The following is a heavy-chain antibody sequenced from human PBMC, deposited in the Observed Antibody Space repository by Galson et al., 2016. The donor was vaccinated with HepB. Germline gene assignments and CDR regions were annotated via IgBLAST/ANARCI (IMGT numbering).Heavy chain of an antibody. CDR3: ARDSPLKDSSSSIVDY. D-gene: IGHD6-6*01. V-gene: IGHV4-39*07. CDR1: GGSIGSSNYY. CDR2: IYYSGST. J-gene: IGHJ4*02. Sequence: ETLSLTCTVSGGSIGSSNYYWGWIRQPPGKGLAWIGSIYYSGSTYYTPSLKSRVSISVDTSKNQFSLKLSSVTAADTAVYYCARDSPLKDSSSSIVDYWGQGTLVTVSS.